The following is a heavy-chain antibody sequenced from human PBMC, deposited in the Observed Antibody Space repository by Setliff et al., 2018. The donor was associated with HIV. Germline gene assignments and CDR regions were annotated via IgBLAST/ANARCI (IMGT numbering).Heavy chain of an antibody. CDR3: ARDAGYSGYAWNY. V-gene: IGHV1-69*13. J-gene: IGHJ4*02. Sequence: GASVKVSCKASGGTFSSYSISWVRQAPGQGLEWMGRIIPIFGTANYAQKFQGRVTITADESTSTAYMELSSLRSEDTAMYYCARDAGYSGYAWNYWGQGTLVTVSS. CDR1: GGTFSSYS. CDR2: IIPIFGTA. D-gene: IGHD5-12*01.